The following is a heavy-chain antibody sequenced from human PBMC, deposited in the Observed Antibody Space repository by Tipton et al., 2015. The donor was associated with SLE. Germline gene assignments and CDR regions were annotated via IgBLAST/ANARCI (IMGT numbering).Heavy chain of an antibody. CDR2: ISYDGSNK. J-gene: IGHJ4*02. V-gene: IGHV3-30*04. D-gene: IGHD6-19*01. Sequence: SLRLSCAASGFTFSSYAMHWVRQAPGKGLEWVAVISYDGSNKYYADSVKGRFTISRDNSKNTLYLQMNSLRAEETAVYYCARDGAVLAVAGYYFDYWGQGTLVTVSS. CDR1: GFTFSSYA. CDR3: ARDGAVLAVAGYYFDY.